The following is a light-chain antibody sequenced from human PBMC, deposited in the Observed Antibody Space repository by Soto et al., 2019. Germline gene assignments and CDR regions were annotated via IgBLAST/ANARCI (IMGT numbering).Light chain of an antibody. V-gene: IGKV3-15*01. Sequence: IVLTQSPATLSLSPGERATLSCRASQSVSSNLAWYQQKPGQAPRLLIYGASTRATGIPARFSGSGSGTEFTLTISSLQSEDFAVYYCQQYNKWPWTFGQGTKVDIK. CDR1: QSVSSN. J-gene: IGKJ1*01. CDR3: QQYNKWPWT. CDR2: GAS.